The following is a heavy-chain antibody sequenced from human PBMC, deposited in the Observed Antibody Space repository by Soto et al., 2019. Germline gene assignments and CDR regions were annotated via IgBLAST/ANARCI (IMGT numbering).Heavy chain of an antibody. CDR3: AKNGQPPYYYYGMDV. V-gene: IGHV1-18*01. CDR1: GYTFSRSG. CDR2: ISGYNGDT. D-gene: IGHD2-8*01. J-gene: IGHJ6*02. Sequence: QGQLVQSGPEVKKPGASVKVSCKASGYTFSRSGISWVRQAPGQGLEWMGWISGYNGDTKYAQKVQGRVTMTIDTSTYTAYMELRSLTSDDTAIYYCAKNGQPPYYYYGMDVWGQGTTVTVSS.